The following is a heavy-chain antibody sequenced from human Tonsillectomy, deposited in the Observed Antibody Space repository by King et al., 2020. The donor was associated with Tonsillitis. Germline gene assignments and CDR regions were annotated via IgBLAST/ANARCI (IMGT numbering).Heavy chain of an antibody. CDR1: GFIFFYYA. CDR2: ICWESGTI. CDR3: AKGVVGEGVTLEYFDA. J-gene: IGHJ5*02. D-gene: IGHD3-10*01. V-gene: IGHV3-9*01. Sequence: VQLVESGGGLVQPGRSLKLSCAASGFIFFYYAMHWVRQAPGKGLEWVSGICWESGTIVYADSVNGRFTISIDNAKNSLSLLMNSLRPEDSALYYCAKGVVGEGVTLEYFDAWGQGTLVIVSS.